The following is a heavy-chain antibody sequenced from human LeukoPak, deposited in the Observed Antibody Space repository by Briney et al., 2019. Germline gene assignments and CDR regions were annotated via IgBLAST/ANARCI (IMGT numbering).Heavy chain of an antibody. Sequence: GRSLRLSCAVPGFTFSDYGKHWVRQAPGKGLEWVAVIWHDGSHEYYADFVKGRFTISRDSSKNRVYLQMNSLRAEDTAVYYCARDDVIGRYTIDYWGQGTLVIVSS. CDR1: GFTFSDYG. CDR2: IWHDGSHE. V-gene: IGHV3-33*01. J-gene: IGHJ4*02. D-gene: IGHD1-26*01. CDR3: ARDDVIGRYTIDY.